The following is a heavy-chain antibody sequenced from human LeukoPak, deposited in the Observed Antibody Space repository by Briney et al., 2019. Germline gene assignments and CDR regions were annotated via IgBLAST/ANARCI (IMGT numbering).Heavy chain of an antibody. D-gene: IGHD3-9*01. CDR2: ISGSGGST. J-gene: IGHJ3*02. V-gene: IGHV3-23*01. Sequence: PGGTLPLSCAATGFPFSSYGMSWVRQAPGKGLEWVSAISGSGGSTYYAASVKGRLTISRDKSKNTPSLQMNSLRAEDTALYYCAKANAYFVWLFVRPDAFYIWGQGTMVTVSS. CDR1: GFPFSSYG. CDR3: AKANAYFVWLFVRPDAFYI.